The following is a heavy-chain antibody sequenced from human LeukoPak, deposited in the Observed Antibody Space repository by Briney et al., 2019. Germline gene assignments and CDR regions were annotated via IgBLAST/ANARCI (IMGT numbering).Heavy chain of an antibody. CDR2: ISAYNGNT. CDR3: ARKRGLAATSWFDP. V-gene: IGHV1-18*01. CDR1: GYTFTSYG. J-gene: IGHJ5*02. Sequence: ASVKVSCKASGYTFTSYGISWVRQAPGQGLEWMGWISAYNGNTNYAQKLQGRVTMTTDTPTSTAYMELRSLRSDDTAVYYCARKRGLAATSWFDPWGQGTLVTVSS.